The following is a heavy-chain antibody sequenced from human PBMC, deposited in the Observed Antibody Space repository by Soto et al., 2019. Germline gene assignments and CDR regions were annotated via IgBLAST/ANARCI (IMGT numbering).Heavy chain of an antibody. CDR3: ARDGQAVAGTPDV. CDR1: GGSISSRNW. J-gene: IGHJ6*02. D-gene: IGHD6-19*01. Sequence: QVQLQESGPGLVKPSGTLSLTCAVSGGSISSRNWWSWVRQTPGKGLEWIGEIYHSGSTNYNPSLKSRVTASVDKSKNQFSLNLSSVTAADTAMYYCARDGQAVAGTPDVWGQGTTVTVSS. V-gene: IGHV4-4*02. CDR2: IYHSGST.